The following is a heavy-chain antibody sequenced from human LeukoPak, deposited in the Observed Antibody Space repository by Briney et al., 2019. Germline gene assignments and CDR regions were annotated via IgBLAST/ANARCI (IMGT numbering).Heavy chain of an antibody. CDR2: IRSDGSNK. D-gene: IGHD3-16*01. CDR1: GFTFGSYG. V-gene: IGHV3-30*02. CDR3: ARDPWKITFGGVFDY. J-gene: IGHJ4*02. Sequence: GGSLRLSCAASGFTFGSYGMHWVRQAPGKGLEWVTFIRSDGSNKYYADSVKGRFTISRDNSKNTLYLQMNSLRAEDTAVYYCARDPWKITFGGVFDYWGQGTLVTVSS.